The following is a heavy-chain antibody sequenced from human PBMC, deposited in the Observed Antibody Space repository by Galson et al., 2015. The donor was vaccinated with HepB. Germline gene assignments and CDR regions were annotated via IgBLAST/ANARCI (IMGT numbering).Heavy chain of an antibody. CDR2: ISSSSSYI. CDR3: ARDLRRPRDTWIQLWVLYGVDG. CDR1: GFTFSTYS. V-gene: IGHV3-21*01. Sequence: SLRLSCAASGFTFSTYSMNWVRQAPGKGLEWVSSISSSSSYIYYADSVKGRFTISRDNAKNSLYLRMNSLRAEDTAVYYCARDLRRPRDTWIQLWVLYGVDGWGQGTTVTVSS. D-gene: IGHD5-18*01. J-gene: IGHJ6*02.